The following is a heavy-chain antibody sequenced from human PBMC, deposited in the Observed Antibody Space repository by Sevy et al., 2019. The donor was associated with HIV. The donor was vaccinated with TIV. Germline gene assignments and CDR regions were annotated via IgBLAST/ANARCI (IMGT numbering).Heavy chain of an antibody. J-gene: IGHJ4*02. CDR2: ISGSGGST. D-gene: IGHD3-10*01. CDR1: GFTFSSYA. V-gene: IGHV3-23*01. CDR3: AKDLMVRGVMENMVPSWDY. Sequence: GGSLRLSCAASGFTFSSYAMSWVRQAPGKGLEWVSAISGSGGSTYYADSVKGRFTISRDNSKNTLYLQMNNLRAEDTAVNYWAKDLMVRGVMENMVPSWDYWGQGTLVTVSS.